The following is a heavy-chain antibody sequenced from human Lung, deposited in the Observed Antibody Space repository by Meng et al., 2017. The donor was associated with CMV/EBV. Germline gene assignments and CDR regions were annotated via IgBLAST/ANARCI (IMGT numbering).Heavy chain of an antibody. Sequence: HVLLPQSDPRPSKPSPTHSHTCAITGAIFTSNSAAWHWIRQSPSRGLEWMGRTYYRSKWYHEYAVSVKSRITISPDTPKNQFSLQLNSMTPEDTAGYYCARGINGGCGDWGQGTLVTVSS. CDR1: GAIFTSNSAA. CDR3: ARGINGGCGD. D-gene: IGHD4-23*01. J-gene: IGHJ4*02. CDR2: TYYRSKWYH. V-gene: IGHV6-1*01.